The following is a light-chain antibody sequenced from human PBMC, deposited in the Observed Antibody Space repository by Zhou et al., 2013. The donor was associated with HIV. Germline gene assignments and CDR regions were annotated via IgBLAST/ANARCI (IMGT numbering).Light chain of an antibody. CDR3: QQAHSFPYT. V-gene: IGKV1-27*01. CDR1: QGIGYS. J-gene: IGKJ2*01. CDR2: TAS. Sequence: DIQMTQSPSSLSASVGDRVTITCRASQGIGYSLAWYQQKPGKVPKLLIYTASILQSGVPSRFSGMGSGTDFTLTISSLQPEDFATYSCQQAHSFPYTFGQGTKVEIK.